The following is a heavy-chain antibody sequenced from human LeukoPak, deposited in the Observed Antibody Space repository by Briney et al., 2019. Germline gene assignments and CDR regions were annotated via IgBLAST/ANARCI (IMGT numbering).Heavy chain of an antibody. CDR3: AREGYVTIFGVVINWFDP. Sequence: SCKASGYTFTGYYMHWVRQAPGKGLEWVAVISYDGSNKYYADSVKGRFTISRDNSKNTLYLQMNSLRAEDTAVYYCAREGYVTIFGVVINWFDPWGQGTLVTVSS. CDR1: GYTFTGYY. V-gene: IGHV3-30-3*01. J-gene: IGHJ5*02. CDR2: ISYDGSNK. D-gene: IGHD3-3*01.